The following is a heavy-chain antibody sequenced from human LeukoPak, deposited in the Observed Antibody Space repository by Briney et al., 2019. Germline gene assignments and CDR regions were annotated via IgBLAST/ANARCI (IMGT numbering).Heavy chain of an antibody. CDR2: INQDGSEK. Sequence: HPGGSLRLSCAASGFTFRAYWMSWVRQAPGKGLEWVANINQDGSEKDYVDSVKGRFTISRDNARNSLYLQMNTLRAEDTAVYFCARLRYTYGKNFDYWGQGALVTVSA. CDR1: GFTFRAYW. D-gene: IGHD5-18*01. CDR3: ARLRYTYGKNFDY. J-gene: IGHJ4*02. V-gene: IGHV3-7*01.